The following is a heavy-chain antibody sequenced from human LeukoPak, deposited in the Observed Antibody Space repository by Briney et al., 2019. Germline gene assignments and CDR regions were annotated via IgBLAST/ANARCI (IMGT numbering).Heavy chain of an antibody. D-gene: IGHD7-27*01. CDR3: ARTQLGIAVDH. CDR1: GDSISNSNSR. V-gene: IGHV4-39*01. J-gene: IGHJ4*02. CDR2: VTYSGTP. Sequence: SETLSLTCTVSGDSISNSNSRWDWIRQPPGTGLEWIGAVTYSGTPFYNPSLKSRVTMFVDTSMNQFSLKLNSVTAADSAMYFCARTQLGIAVDHWGQGTLVAVSS.